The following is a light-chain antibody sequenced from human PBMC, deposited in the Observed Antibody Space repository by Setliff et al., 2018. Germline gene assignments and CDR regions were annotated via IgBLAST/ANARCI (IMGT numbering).Light chain of an antibody. CDR2: SNN. CDR3: AADNDNPNGYV. Sequence: QSALTQPPSVSGAPGQRVSISCTGSSSNLGAGFSVHWYQQLPRAAPKLLIYSNNQRPSGVPDRFSGSKSGSSASLAISGLQSEDEADYYCAADNDNPNGYVFGTGTKVTVL. J-gene: IGLJ1*01. CDR1: SSNLGAGFS. V-gene: IGLV1-40*01.